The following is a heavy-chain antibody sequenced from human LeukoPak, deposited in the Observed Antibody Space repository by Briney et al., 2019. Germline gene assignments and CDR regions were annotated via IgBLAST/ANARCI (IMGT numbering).Heavy chain of an antibody. CDR3: ARDRDTVTTLLD. CDR2: IIPIFGTA. D-gene: IGHD4-11*01. J-gene: IGHJ4*02. V-gene: IGHV1-69*05. CDR1: GYTFTSYG. Sequence: GASVKVSCKASGYTFTSYGISWVRQAPGQGLEWMGGIIPIFGTANYAQKFQGRVTITTDESTSTAYMELSSLRSEDTAVYYCARDRDTVTTLLDWGQGTLVTVSS.